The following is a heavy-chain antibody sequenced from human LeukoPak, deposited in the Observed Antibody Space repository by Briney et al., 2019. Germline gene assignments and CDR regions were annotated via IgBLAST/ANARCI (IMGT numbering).Heavy chain of an antibody. CDR2: TSSDESER. J-gene: IGHJ3*02. CDR1: GFTFSSYG. CDR3: ARDEYGRSSRYGAFDM. Sequence: PGRSRTLSCAASGFTFSSYGMYWVRQAPGKGLEWVAVTSSDESERFYADSVKRRFTISRDNSKNTLYLQMNSLRAEGTAVYYCARDEYGRSSRYGAFDMWGQGTIDPVSS. V-gene: IGHV3-30*03. D-gene: IGHD4/OR15-4a*01.